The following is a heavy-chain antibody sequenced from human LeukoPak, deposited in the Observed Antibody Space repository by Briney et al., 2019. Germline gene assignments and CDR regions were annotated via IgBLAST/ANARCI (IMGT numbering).Heavy chain of an antibody. D-gene: IGHD4-11*01. CDR1: GFTFSTYC. CDR2: IKPDGDEK. CDR3: ARATTAKRGSEGY. V-gene: IGHV3-7*01. J-gene: IGHJ4*02. Sequence: GGSLRLSCAASGFTFSTYCMTWLRQTPGKGLEWVANIKPDGDEKYYVDSVKGRFTISRDNAKNSLYLQMNSLRAEDTGLYYCARATTAKRGSEGYWGRGTLVTVSS.